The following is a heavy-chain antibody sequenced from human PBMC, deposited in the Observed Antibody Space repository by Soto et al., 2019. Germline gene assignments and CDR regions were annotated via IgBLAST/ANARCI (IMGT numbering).Heavy chain of an antibody. CDR3: EKSITMIVVAEFDY. J-gene: IGHJ4*02. V-gene: IGHV3-23*01. Sequence: GGSLRLSCAASGFTFSSYAMSWVRQAPGKGLEWVSAISGSGGSTYYADSVKGRFTISRDNSKNTLYLQMNSLRAEDTAVYYCEKSITMIVVAEFDYWGQGNMVTVSS. CDR1: GFTFSSYA. D-gene: IGHD3-22*01. CDR2: ISGSGGST.